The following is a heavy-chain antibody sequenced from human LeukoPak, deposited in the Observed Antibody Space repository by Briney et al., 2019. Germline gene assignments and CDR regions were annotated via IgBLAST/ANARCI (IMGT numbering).Heavy chain of an antibody. Sequence: GGSLRLSCAASGLTVSSNYMSWVRQAPGKGLEWVSIIYSAGSTYYADSVRGRFTISRDSSKNTVSLQMNSLRADDTALYYCASGGMGARKYYSDPFHYWGQGTLVTVSS. CDR3: ASGGMGARKYYSDPFHY. J-gene: IGHJ4*02. D-gene: IGHD3-16*01. CDR1: GLTVSSNY. V-gene: IGHV3-53*01. CDR2: IYSAGST.